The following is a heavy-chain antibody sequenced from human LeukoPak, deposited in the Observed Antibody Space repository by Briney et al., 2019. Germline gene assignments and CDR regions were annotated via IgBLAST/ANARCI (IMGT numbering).Heavy chain of an antibody. V-gene: IGHV3-53*01. D-gene: IGHD3-10*01. CDR2: IYSGGST. CDR1: GFTVSSNY. J-gene: IGHJ6*02. Sequence: GGSLRLSCAASGFTVSSNYMSWVRQAPGKGLEWVSVIYSGGSTYYADSVKGRFTISRDNSKNTLYLQMNSLGAEDTAVYYCAKEGWFGELLQEGYYGMDVWGQGTTVTVSS. CDR3: AKEGWFGELLQEGYYGMDV.